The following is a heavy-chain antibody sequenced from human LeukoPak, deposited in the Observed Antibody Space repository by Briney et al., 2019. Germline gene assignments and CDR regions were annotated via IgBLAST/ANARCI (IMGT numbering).Heavy chain of an antibody. CDR3: AREGNYDSTGGWFDP. CDR1: GYTFTGYY. D-gene: IGHD3-22*01. J-gene: IGHJ5*02. Sequence: ASVKVSCKASGYTFTGYYMHWVRQAPGQGLEWMGWINPNSGGTNYAQKFQGRVTMTRDTSISTAYMELSRLRSDDTAVYYCAREGNYDSTGGWFDPWGQGTLVTVSS. CDR2: INPNSGGT. V-gene: IGHV1-2*02.